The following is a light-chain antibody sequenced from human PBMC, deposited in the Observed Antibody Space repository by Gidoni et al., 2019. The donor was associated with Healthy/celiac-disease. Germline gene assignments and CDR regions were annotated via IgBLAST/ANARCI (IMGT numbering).Light chain of an antibody. CDR2: EDN. J-gene: IGLJ2*01. CDR3: GSWDNSLSVGV. Sequence: QHFLTQPPSVPAAPGQRVIISCSGTNTTIGSNFVSWYQQVPGTAPRLLIYEDNTRPSGIPDRFSGSRSGTSATLGITGLQTGDEADYYCGSWDNSLSVGVFGGGTRLTVL. V-gene: IGLV1-51*01. CDR1: NTTIGSNF.